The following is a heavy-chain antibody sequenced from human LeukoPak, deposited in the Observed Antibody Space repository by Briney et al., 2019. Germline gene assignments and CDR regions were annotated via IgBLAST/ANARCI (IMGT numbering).Heavy chain of an antibody. Sequence: SETLSLTCTVSGGSISSYYWSWIRQPPGKGLEWIGYIYYSGSTKYNPSLKSRVTISVDTSKNQFSLKLSSVTAADTAVYYCARGPLRLGAHFDYWGQGTLVTVSS. V-gene: IGHV4-59*01. CDR1: GGSISSYY. J-gene: IGHJ4*02. CDR3: ARGPLRLGAHFDY. CDR2: IYYSGST. D-gene: IGHD1-26*01.